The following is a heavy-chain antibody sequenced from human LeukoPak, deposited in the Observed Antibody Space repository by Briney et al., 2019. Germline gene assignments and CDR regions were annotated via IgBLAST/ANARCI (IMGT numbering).Heavy chain of an antibody. J-gene: IGHJ4*02. CDR3: AKDRVQWFGDTYHLDY. CDR1: GFTFSNYG. D-gene: IGHD3-10*01. CDR2: ISYDEGNK. V-gene: IGHV3-30*18. Sequence: GGSLRLSCVASGFTFSNYGMHWVRQAPGKGLEWVAIISYDEGNKYYGDSVKGRFTISRDNSKNTLYLQMSSLRAEDTAVYYCAKDRVQWFGDTYHLDYWGQGTLVTVSS.